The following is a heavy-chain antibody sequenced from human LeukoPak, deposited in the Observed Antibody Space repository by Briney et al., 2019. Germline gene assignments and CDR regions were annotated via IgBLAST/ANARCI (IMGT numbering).Heavy chain of an antibody. CDR1: DGSFSGYY. CDR3: ARAPQDIVVVPAARGNWFDP. CDR2: INHSGST. Sequence: PSETLSLTCAVYDGSFSGYYWSWIRQPPGKGLEWIGEINHSGSTNYNPSLKSRVTIPVDTSKNQFSLKLSSVTAADTAVYYCARAPQDIVVVPAARGNWFDPWGQGTLVTVSS. V-gene: IGHV4-34*01. D-gene: IGHD2-2*01. J-gene: IGHJ5*02.